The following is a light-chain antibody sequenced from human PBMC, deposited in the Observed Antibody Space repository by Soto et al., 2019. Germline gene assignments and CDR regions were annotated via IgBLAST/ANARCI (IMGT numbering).Light chain of an antibody. CDR2: AAA. V-gene: IGKV3-15*01. CDR3: HLYNNWPWT. CDR1: QRVRNH. J-gene: IGKJ1*01. Sequence: ETVMTPSPVTLSVYPGDTTTLSCKASQRVRNHFAWYQQKPGQAPRLRIYAAATRAAGVAVRFSGRGSETEFSLTFRSLQSEDVALYYCHLYNNWPWTFGRGTKVDIK.